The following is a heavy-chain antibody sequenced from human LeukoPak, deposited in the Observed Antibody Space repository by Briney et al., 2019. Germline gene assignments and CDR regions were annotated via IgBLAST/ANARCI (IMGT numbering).Heavy chain of an antibody. J-gene: IGHJ4*02. Sequence: GGSLRLSCATSGFTFDGHGMSWVRQAPGKGLVWVSHINSDGSTTTYADSVRGRFTIPRDNAKNTLYLQMNSLRAEDTAVYYCARAPNVGTPDYWGQGTLVTVSS. D-gene: IGHD7-27*01. V-gene: IGHV3-74*03. CDR2: INSDGSTT. CDR1: GFTFDGHG. CDR3: ARAPNVGTPDY.